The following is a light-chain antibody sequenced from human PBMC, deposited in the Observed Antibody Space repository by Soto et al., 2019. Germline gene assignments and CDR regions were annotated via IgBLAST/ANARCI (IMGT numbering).Light chain of an antibody. Sequence: DIQMTQSPSSLSASVGDRVTITCRASQRVSFYLNWYQQKPGQAPKLLIYAATSLQSGGPSRFSGSGSETEFTLTISGLEPEDCATYHRQQSFTTPPYTVGQGTMPEIK. CDR2: AAT. V-gene: IGKV1-39*01. CDR1: QRVSFY. CDR3: QQSFTTPPYT. J-gene: IGKJ2*01.